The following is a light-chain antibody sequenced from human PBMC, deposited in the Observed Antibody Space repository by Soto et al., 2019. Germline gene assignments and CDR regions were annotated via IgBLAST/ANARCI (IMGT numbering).Light chain of an antibody. CDR2: DAS. CDR3: QQYGSSPRT. V-gene: IGKV3-20*01. Sequence: ETLLTQSPGTLSFSPGERTTLSCRASQSISRYLAWYQQKPGQAPRLLIYDASNRATGIPARFSGSGSGTDFTLTISSLEPEDFAVYYCQQYGSSPRTFGQGTKVDIK. J-gene: IGKJ1*01. CDR1: QSISRY.